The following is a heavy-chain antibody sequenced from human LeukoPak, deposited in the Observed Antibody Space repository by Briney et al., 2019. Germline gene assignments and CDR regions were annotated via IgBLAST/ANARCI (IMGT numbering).Heavy chain of an antibody. V-gene: IGHV1-2*02. CDR2: INPNSGGT. CDR1: GYTFTGYY. D-gene: IGHD3-22*01. CDR3: ARLGLTQYYDSNGYLIDY. Sequence: ASVKVSCKASGYTFTGYYMHWVRQAPGQGLEWMGWINPNSGGTNYAQKFQGRVTMTRDTSISTAYMELSRLRSDDTAAYYCARLGLTQYYDSNGYLIDYWGQGTLVTVSS. J-gene: IGHJ4*02.